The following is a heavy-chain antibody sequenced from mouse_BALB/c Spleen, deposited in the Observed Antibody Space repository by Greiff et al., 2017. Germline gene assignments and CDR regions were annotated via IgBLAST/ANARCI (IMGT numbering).Heavy chain of an antibody. V-gene: IGHV1-54*01. CDR3: SRGGTARAPLDCAMDY. D-gene: IGHD3-2*01. J-gene: IGHJ4*01. CDR2: INPGSGGT. Sequence: QVQLQQSGAELVRPGTSVKVSCKASGYAFTNYSIEWVKQRPGKGLEWIGVINPGSGGTNYNEKFKGKATLTADKSSSTAYMQLSSLTSDDSAVYVYSRGGTARAPLDCAMDYWGQGTSVTVSS. CDR1: GYAFTNYS.